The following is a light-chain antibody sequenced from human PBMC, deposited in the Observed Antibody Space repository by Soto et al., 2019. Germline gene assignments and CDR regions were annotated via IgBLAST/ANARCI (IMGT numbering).Light chain of an antibody. J-gene: IGKJ1*01. CDR1: QSISNY. CDR2: AAS. V-gene: IGKV1-39*01. CDR3: QQIFSPLWT. Sequence: DIQMTQSPSSLSASVGDRVTITCRASQSISNYLNWYQQKPGKAPKLLIYAASSMQSGVPSRFGCIASETDFTLTISSLQPDDSATYYCQQIFSPLWTFGQGTKV.